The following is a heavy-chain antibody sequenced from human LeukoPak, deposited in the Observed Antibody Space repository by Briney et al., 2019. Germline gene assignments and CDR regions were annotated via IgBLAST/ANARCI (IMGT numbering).Heavy chain of an antibody. CDR3: ARLRITMIVVVYGMDV. J-gene: IGHJ6*02. Sequence: SCKASGYTFTSYAMHWVRQAPGKGLEWVAVISYDGSNKYYADSVKGRFTISRDNSKNTLYLQMNSLRAEDTAVYYCARLRITMIVVVYGMDVWGQGTTVTVSS. CDR1: GYTFTSYA. D-gene: IGHD3-22*01. CDR2: ISYDGSNK. V-gene: IGHV3-30-3*01.